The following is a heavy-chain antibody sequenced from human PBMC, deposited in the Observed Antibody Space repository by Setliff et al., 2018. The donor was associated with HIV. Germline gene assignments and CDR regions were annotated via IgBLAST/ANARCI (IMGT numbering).Heavy chain of an antibody. V-gene: IGHV3-49*04. CDR2: IRSEAYAGAT. J-gene: IGHJ1*01. Sequence: GGSLRLSCTSSGLTFGDYAMSWVRQAPGNGLEWVGFIRSEAYAGATDYAAPVKGRFTISRDDSTNTLFLQIDSLTTEETAVYYCITDLYGSSLRSGWSWYFQHWGPGTLVTVSS. D-gene: IGHD6-19*01. CDR1: GLTFGDYA. CDR3: ITDLYGSSLRSGWSWYFQH.